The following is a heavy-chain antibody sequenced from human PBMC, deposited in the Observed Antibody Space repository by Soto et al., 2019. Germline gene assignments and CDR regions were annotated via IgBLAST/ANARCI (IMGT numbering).Heavy chain of an antibody. D-gene: IGHD4-17*01. CDR1: GFTFFAYW. V-gene: IGHV3-74*01. J-gene: IGHJ5*01. Sequence: EVQLVESGGGLVQPGGALRPSCAASGFTFFAYWIHWVRQVPGKGLVWVSRINSDGSNTSYADSVRGRFTITRDNSKNTVYLQMNSLTAEDTAVYSCAKEGDYGDYAGENWFDSWGQGSLVTVSS. CDR3: AKEGDYGDYAGENWFDS. CDR2: INSDGSNT.